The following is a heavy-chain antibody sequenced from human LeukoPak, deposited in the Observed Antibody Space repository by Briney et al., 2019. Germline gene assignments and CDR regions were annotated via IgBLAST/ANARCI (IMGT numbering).Heavy chain of an antibody. CDR2: IYVGDSET. Sequence: GESLKISCKGSGYSFTSYWIGWVRQMPGKGLEWMGIIYVGDSETRYSPSFQGQVTISADNSSTTAYLQWSSLKASDTAMYYCARRLGRNWGYDYWGQGTLVTVSS. CDR3: ARRLGRNWGYDY. J-gene: IGHJ4*02. CDR1: GYSFTSYW. D-gene: IGHD7-27*01. V-gene: IGHV5-51*01.